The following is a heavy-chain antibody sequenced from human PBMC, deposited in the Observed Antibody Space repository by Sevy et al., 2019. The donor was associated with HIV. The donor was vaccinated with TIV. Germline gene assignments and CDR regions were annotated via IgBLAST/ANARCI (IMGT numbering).Heavy chain of an antibody. D-gene: IGHD3-3*01. CDR3: AREEGGRFLEWFYFDY. J-gene: IGHJ4*02. CDR2: IKQDGSEK. Sequence: GGSLRLSCAASGFTFSSYWMSWVRQAPGKGLEWVANIKQDGSEKYYVDSVKGRITTSRDNAKNSLYLQMHSLRAEDTAVYYCAREEGGRFLEWFYFDYWGQGTLVTVSS. V-gene: IGHV3-7*01. CDR1: GFTFSSYW.